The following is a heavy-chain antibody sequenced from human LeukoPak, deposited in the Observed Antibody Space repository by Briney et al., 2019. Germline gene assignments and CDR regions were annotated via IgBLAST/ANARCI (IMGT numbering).Heavy chain of an antibody. Sequence: SETLSLTCTVSGGSISSYYWSWIRQPPGKGLEWIGYIYYGGSTNYNPSLKSRVTISVDTSKNQFSLKLSSVTAADAAVYYCARTSRAYYFDYWGQGTLVTVSS. J-gene: IGHJ4*02. CDR2: IYYGGST. V-gene: IGHV4-59*08. CDR3: ARTSRAYYFDY. CDR1: GGSISSYY.